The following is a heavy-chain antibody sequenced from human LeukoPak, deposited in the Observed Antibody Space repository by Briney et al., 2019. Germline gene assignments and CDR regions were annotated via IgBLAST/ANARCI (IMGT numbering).Heavy chain of an antibody. Sequence: ASVKVSCKASGYTFTGYYMHWLRQAPGQGLEWMGWINPNSGGTNYAQKFQGWVTMTRDTSISTAYMELSRLRSDDTAVYYCARETGTDLNYYYGMDVWGQGTTVTVSS. J-gene: IGHJ6*02. CDR1: GYTFTGYY. V-gene: IGHV1-2*04. CDR2: INPNSGGT. CDR3: ARETGTDLNYYYGMDV. D-gene: IGHD3-9*01.